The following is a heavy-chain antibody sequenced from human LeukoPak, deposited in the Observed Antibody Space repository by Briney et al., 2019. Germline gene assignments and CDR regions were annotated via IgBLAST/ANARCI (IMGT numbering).Heavy chain of an antibody. Sequence: SETLSLTCAVYGGSFSGYYWSWIRQPPGKGLEWIGEINHSGSTNYNPSLKSRVTISVDTSKNQFSLKLSSVTAADTAVYYCARVGLRFLEWSILYYLDYWGQGTLVTVSS. D-gene: IGHD3-3*01. CDR1: GGSFSGYY. J-gene: IGHJ4*02. CDR2: INHSGST. CDR3: ARVGLRFLEWSILYYLDY. V-gene: IGHV4-34*01.